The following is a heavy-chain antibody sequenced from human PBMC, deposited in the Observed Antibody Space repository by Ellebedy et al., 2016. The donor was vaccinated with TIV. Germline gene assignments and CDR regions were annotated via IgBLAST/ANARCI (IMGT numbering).Heavy chain of an antibody. Sequence: PGGSLRPSCAASGFTFSNAWMNWVRQAPGKGLEWVGRIQSKTDAGTTDYAAPVKGRSTISRDDSKNTLFLQMNSLKTEDTAVYYCTTGDLRGKLHGPDYYYGMDVWGQGTTVTVPS. CDR1: GFTFSNAW. D-gene: IGHD2-15*01. V-gene: IGHV3-15*07. CDR3: TTGDLRGKLHGPDYYYGMDV. J-gene: IGHJ6*02. CDR2: IQSKTDAGTT.